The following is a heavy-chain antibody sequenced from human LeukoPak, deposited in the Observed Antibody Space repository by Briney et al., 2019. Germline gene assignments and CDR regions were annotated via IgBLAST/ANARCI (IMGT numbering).Heavy chain of an antibody. D-gene: IGHD1-1*01. V-gene: IGHV4-39*07. CDR2: IYYSGST. J-gene: IGHJ6*03. Sequence: SETLSLTCTVSGGSISSSSYYWGWIRQPPGKGLEWIGSIYYSGSTYYNPSLKSRVTISVDTSKNQFSLKLSSVTAADTAVYYRARVKVTRDNRHMDVWGKRTTVTVSS. CDR1: GGSISSSSYY. CDR3: ARVKVTRDNRHMDV.